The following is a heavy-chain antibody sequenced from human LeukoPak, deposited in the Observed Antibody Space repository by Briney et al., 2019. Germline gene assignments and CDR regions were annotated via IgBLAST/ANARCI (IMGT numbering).Heavy chain of an antibody. J-gene: IGHJ4*01. CDR3: AKHPYNDFWSGYYKGFDY. CDR2: FSGAGDYT. D-gene: IGHD3-3*01. Sequence: PGGSLRLSCAASGFTFSSYAMSWVRQAPGKGLEWVSSFSGAGDYTHSADSVKGRFIISRDNSKNTLYLQMSSLRVEDTAVYYCAKHPYNDFWSGYYKGFDYWGQGTLVTVSS. V-gene: IGHV3-23*01. CDR1: GFTFSSYA.